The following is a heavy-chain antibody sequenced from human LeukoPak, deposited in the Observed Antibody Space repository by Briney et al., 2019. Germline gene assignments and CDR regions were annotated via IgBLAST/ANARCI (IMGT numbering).Heavy chain of an antibody. Sequence: AGGSLRLSCAASGFTFSGYAMHWVRQAPGKGLEWVAVISYDGSNKYYADSVKGRFTISRDNSKNTLYLQMNSLRAEDTAVYYCARVPSYYFDYWGQGTLVTVSS. J-gene: IGHJ4*02. V-gene: IGHV3-30*04. D-gene: IGHD6-6*01. CDR3: ARVPSYYFDY. CDR2: ISYDGSNK. CDR1: GFTFSGYA.